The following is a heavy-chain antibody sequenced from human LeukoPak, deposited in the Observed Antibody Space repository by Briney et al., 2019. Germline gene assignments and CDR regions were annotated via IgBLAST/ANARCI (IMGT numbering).Heavy chain of an antibody. CDR3: ARGRGFGVPAGNWFDP. V-gene: IGHV4-59*01. Sequence: SETLSLTCTVSGGSISSYYWSWIRQSPGKGLEWIGYIYYSGSTNYNPSLKSRVTISVDTSKNQFSLKLSSVTAADTAVYYCARGRGFGVPAGNWFDPWGQGTLVTVSS. J-gene: IGHJ5*02. CDR1: GGSISSYY. CDR2: IYYSGST. D-gene: IGHD2-2*01.